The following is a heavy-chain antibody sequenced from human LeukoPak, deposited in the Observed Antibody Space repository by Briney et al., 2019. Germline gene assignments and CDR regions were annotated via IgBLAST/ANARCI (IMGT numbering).Heavy chain of an antibody. CDR1: GFTFSNAW. V-gene: IGHV3-15*01. CDR2: IKSKTDGGTT. Sequence: GGSLRLSCAASGFTFSNAWMSWVRQAPGKGLEWVGRIKSKTDGGTTDYAAPVKGRFTISRDDSKNTLYLQMNSLKTEDTAVYYCTTARGSRDWYFDLWGRGTLVTVSS. J-gene: IGHJ2*01. D-gene: IGHD3-10*01. CDR3: TTARGSRDWYFDL.